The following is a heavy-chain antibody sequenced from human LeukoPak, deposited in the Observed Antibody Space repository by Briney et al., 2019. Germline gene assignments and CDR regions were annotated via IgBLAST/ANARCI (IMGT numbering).Heavy chain of an antibody. CDR1: GFTFSSYA. CDR3: AKGGIDFWSGYYFSY. J-gene: IGHJ4*02. CDR2: ISGSGGST. V-gene: IGHV3-23*01. D-gene: IGHD3-3*01. Sequence: PGGSLRLSCAASGFTFSSYAMSWVRQAPGKGLEWVSAISGSGGSTYYADSVKGRFTISRDNSKNTLYLQMNSLRAEDTAVYDCAKGGIDFWSGYYFSYWGQGTPVTVSS.